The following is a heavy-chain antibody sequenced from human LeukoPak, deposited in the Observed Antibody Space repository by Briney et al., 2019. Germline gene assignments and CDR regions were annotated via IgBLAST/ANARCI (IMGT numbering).Heavy chain of an antibody. D-gene: IGHD4-17*01. J-gene: IGHJ6*03. V-gene: IGHV4-38-2*02. CDR1: NYSISNSLY. Sequence: KPSETLSLTCSGSNYSISNSLYWGWLRQPPGKGLEWIGSIYHSGSTFYNPSLKSRVTISLDTSKNQFSLKLSSVTAADTAVYFCARGTYGYYMDVWGKGTTVTVSS. CDR2: IYHSGST. CDR3: ARGTYGYYMDV.